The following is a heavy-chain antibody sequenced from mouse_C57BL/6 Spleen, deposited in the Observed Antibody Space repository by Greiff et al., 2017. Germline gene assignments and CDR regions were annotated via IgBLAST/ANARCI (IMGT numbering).Heavy chain of an antibody. D-gene: IGHD2-2*01. CDR2: IWSDGST. V-gene: IGHV2-6-1*01. CDR3: ARQGGDDRYAMDY. CDR1: GFTFTSYG. Sequence: VKLMESGPGLVAPSQSLSITCTASGFTFTSYGVPWVRQPPGKGLEWLVEIWSDGSTTYNSALKSRLGISKDNAKSQVVLKMNSLQTDDTAMYYCARQGGDDRYAMDYWGQGTSVTVSS. J-gene: IGHJ4*01.